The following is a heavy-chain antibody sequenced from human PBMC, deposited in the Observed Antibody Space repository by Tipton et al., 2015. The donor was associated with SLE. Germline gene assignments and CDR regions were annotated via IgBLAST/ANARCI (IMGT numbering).Heavy chain of an antibody. CDR3: ASYDFWSGYFYY. Sequence: TLSLTCTVSGYSISSGYYWGWIRQPPGKGLEWIGSIYHSGSTNYNTSLKSRVTISVDTSKNQFSLKLSSVTAADTAVYYCASYDFWSGYFYYWGQGSLVIVSS. CDR1: GYSISSGYY. D-gene: IGHD3-3*01. CDR2: IYHSGST. J-gene: IGHJ4*02. V-gene: IGHV4-38-2*02.